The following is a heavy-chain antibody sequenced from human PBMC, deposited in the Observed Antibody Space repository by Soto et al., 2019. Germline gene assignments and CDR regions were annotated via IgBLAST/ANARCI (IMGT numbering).Heavy chain of an antibody. CDR1: GFTFSSYA. CDR2: ISYDGSNK. Sequence: GGSLRLSCAASGFTFSSYAMHWVRQAPGKGLEWVAVISYDGSNKYYADSVKGRFTISRDNSKNTLYLQMNSLRAEDTAVYYCARRYYDSSGYSFDSWGQGTLVTVSS. D-gene: IGHD3-22*01. J-gene: IGHJ5*01. CDR3: ARRYYDSSGYSFDS. V-gene: IGHV3-30*04.